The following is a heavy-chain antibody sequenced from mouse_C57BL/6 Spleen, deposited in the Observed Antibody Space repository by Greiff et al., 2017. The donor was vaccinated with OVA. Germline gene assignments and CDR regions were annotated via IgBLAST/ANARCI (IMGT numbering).Heavy chain of an antibody. Sequence: VQLQQSGAELVRPGASVTLSCKASGYTFPDYEMHWVKQTPVHGLEWIGAIDPETGGTAYNQKFKGKAILTADNSSSTAYMELRSLTSEDSAVYYCTRYELGRAMDYWGQGTSVTVSS. V-gene: IGHV1-15*01. CDR3: TRYELGRAMDY. J-gene: IGHJ4*01. D-gene: IGHD4-1*01. CDR2: IDPETGGT. CDR1: GYTFPDYE.